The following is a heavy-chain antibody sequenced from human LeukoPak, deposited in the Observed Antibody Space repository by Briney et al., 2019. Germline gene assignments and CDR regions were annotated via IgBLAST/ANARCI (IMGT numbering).Heavy chain of an antibody. CDR2: INHSGST. CDR3: ARHPTLTSGGNFDY. V-gene: IGHV4-34*01. D-gene: IGHD1-14*01. Sequence: SETLSLTCAVYGGSFSGYYWSWIRQPPGKGLEWIGEINHSGSTNYNPSLKSRVTISVDTSKNQLSLKLSSVTAADTAVYYCARHPTLTSGGNFDYWGQGTLVTVSS. CDR1: GGSFSGYY. J-gene: IGHJ4*02.